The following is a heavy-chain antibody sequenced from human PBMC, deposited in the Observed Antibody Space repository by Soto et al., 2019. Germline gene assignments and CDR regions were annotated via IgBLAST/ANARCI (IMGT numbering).Heavy chain of an antibody. D-gene: IGHD3-22*01. CDR3: ARGVGDAPDYYRDS. CDR1: GYNFLYWA. V-gene: IGHV1-3*01. Sequence: QVQLVQSGAEVKKPGASVRIPCKASGYNFLYWAIHWVRQAPGQRLEWMGWIKAGNGNTKYSEKFEGRVIITRDTSASTTYMELSSLRSEATAVYYCARGVGDAPDYYRDSWGQGTLVTVSS. J-gene: IGHJ5*01. CDR2: IKAGNGNT.